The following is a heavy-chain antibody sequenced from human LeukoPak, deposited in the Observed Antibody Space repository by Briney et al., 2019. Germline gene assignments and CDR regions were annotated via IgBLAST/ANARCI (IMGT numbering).Heavy chain of an antibody. CDR2: IYHSGST. V-gene: IGHV4-38-2*01. Sequence: SETLSLTCAVSGYSISSGYYWGWIRQPPGKGLEWIGSIYHSGSTYYNPSLKSRVTISVDTSKNQFSLKLSSVTAADTAVYYCARRLGNAFDIWGKGTMVTVSS. CDR1: GYSISSGYY. J-gene: IGHJ3*02. CDR3: ARRLGNAFDI. D-gene: IGHD3-9*01.